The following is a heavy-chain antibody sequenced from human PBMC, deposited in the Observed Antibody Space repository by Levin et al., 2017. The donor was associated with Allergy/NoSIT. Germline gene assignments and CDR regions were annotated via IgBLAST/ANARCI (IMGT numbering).Heavy chain of an antibody. CDR3: AKEKITWFGFATDWYFDL. Sequence: GESLKISCAASGFTFSSSGMHWVRQAPGKGLEWVAAISNDGSNKYYADSVKGRFTISRDNSKNTLYLQMNSLRVEDTAVYYCAKEKITWFGFATDWYFDLWGRGTLVTVSS. D-gene: IGHD3-10*01. J-gene: IGHJ2*01. V-gene: IGHV3-30*18. CDR2: ISNDGSNK. CDR1: GFTFSSSG.